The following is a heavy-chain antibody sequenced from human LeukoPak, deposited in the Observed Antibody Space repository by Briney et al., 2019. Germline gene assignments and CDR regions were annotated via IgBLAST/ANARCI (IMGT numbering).Heavy chain of an antibody. Sequence: SETLSLTCTVSGYPITTDYYWGWIRQPPGKGLEWIGYIYYSGSTNYNPSLKSRVTISVDTSKNQFSLKLSSVTAADTAVYYCAREASIAALDAFDIWGQGTMVTVSS. V-gene: IGHV4-61*01. D-gene: IGHD6-6*01. CDR1: GYPITTDYY. J-gene: IGHJ3*02. CDR2: IYYSGST. CDR3: AREASIAALDAFDI.